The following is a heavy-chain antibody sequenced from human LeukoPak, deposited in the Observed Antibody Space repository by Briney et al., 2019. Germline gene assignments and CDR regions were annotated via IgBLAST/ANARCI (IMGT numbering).Heavy chain of an antibody. D-gene: IGHD3-9*01. CDR1: GFTVSSNY. CDR2: IYSGGST. V-gene: IGHV3-66*01. Sequence: GGSLRLSCAASGFTVSSNYMSWVRQAPGKGLEWVSVIYSGGSTYYADSVKGRFTISRDNSKNTLYLQMNSLRAEDTAVYYCASAYYDILTGYSYDYWGQGTLVTVSS. CDR3: ASAYYDILTGYSYDY. J-gene: IGHJ4*02.